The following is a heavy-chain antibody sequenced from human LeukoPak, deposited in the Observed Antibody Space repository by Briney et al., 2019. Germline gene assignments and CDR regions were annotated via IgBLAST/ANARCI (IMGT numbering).Heavy chain of an antibody. CDR1: DDSFSSHY. Sequence: SETLSLTCDVSDDSFSSHYWTWIRQPPGKGLEWIGYISYIGSTNYNPSPKSRVTISIDTSSNQFSLRLSSVTAAPTAVYYCARDLVTVTKGFDIWGQGTMVSVSS. CDR2: ISYIGST. D-gene: IGHD4-17*01. CDR3: ARDLVTVTKGFDI. J-gene: IGHJ3*02. V-gene: IGHV4-59*11.